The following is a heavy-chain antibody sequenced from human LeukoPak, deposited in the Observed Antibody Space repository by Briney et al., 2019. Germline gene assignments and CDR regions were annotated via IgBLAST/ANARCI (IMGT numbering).Heavy chain of an antibody. V-gene: IGHV1-69*05. CDR3: ARDRGGHGYSYGEYYFDY. Sequence: ASVKVSCKASGGTFSSYAISWVRQAPGQGLEWMGGIIPIFGTANYAQKFQGRVTITTDESTSTAYMELSSLRSEDTAVYYCARDRGGHGYSYGEYYFDYWGQGTLVTVSS. CDR1: GGTFSSYA. J-gene: IGHJ4*02. D-gene: IGHD5-18*01. CDR2: IIPIFGTA.